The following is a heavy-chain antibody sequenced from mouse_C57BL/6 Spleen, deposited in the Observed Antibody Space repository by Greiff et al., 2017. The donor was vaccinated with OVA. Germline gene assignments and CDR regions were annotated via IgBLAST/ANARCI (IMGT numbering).Heavy chain of an antibody. V-gene: IGHV5-6*01. J-gene: IGHJ2*01. CDR3: ARLTITTAFDY. CDR2: ISSGGSYN. CDR1: GFTFSSYG. D-gene: IGHD1-2*01. Sequence: VQLKESGGDLVKPGGSLKLSCAASGFTFSSYGMSWVRQTPDKRLEWVATISSGGSYNYYPDRVSGRFTISRDNAKITQYLQMGRLKSEDTAMYYCARLTITTAFDYWGQGTTLTVSS.